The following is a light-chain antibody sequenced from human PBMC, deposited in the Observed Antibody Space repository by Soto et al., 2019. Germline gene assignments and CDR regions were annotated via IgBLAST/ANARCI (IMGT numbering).Light chain of an antibody. V-gene: IGLV2-14*01. CDR2: DVS. CDR1: SSDVGGYNY. J-gene: IGLJ1*01. CDR3: SSYTSSSTQV. Sequence: QSALTQPASVSGSPGQSITISCTGTSSDVGGYNYVFWYQQHPGKAPKLMIYDVSNRPSGVSNRFSGSKSGNTASLTISGLQAEDEADYYCSSYTSSSTQVFGTGTKVTVL.